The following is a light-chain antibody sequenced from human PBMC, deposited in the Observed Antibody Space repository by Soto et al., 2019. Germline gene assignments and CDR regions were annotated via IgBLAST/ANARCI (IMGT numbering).Light chain of an antibody. J-gene: IGKJ1*01. V-gene: IGKV1-5*03. CDR1: QSISSW. CDR3: QQYNSYST. Sequence: DIQMTQSPSTLPASVGERVTITCRASQSISSWLAWYQQKPGKAPKLLIYKASSLESGVPSRFSGSGSGTEFTLTISSLQPDDFATYYCQQYNSYSTFGQGTKVEIK. CDR2: KAS.